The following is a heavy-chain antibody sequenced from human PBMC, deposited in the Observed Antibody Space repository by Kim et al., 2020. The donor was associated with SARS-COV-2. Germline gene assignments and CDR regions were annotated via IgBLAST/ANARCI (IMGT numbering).Heavy chain of an antibody. CDR1: GFTFSSYG. J-gene: IGHJ4*02. D-gene: IGHD6-19*01. CDR3: ASGRGIAVAGDSFDY. CDR2: IWYDGSNK. Sequence: GGSLRLSCAASGFTFSSYGMHWVRQAPGKGLEWVAVIWYDGSNKYYADSVKGRFTISRDNSKNTLYLQMNSLRAEDTAVYYCASGRGIAVAGDSFDYWGQGTLVTVSS. V-gene: IGHV3-33*01.